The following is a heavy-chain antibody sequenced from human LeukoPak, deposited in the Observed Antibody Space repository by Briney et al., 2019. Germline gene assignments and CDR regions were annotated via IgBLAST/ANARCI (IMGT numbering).Heavy chain of an antibody. J-gene: IGHJ4*01. Sequence: KPSETLSLTCIVSGVSISSSYYYWGWIRQPPGKGLEWIGSIYYSGSTYYNSSLKSRVTISIDTSKNQVSLNLTSMTAADTAVYYCAKSGGYGLIDYWGQGTLVTVSS. V-gene: IGHV4-39*01. CDR2: IYYSGST. D-gene: IGHD1-26*01. CDR3: AKSGGYGLIDY. CDR1: GVSISSSYYY.